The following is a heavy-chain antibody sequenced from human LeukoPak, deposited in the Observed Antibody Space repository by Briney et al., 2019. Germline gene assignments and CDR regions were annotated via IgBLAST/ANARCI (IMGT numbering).Heavy chain of an antibody. CDR2: IIPIFGTA. J-gene: IGHJ6*03. D-gene: IGHD3-22*01. CDR3: ARDRNYYDSSGYRPYYYYYYMDV. Sequence: ASVKVSCKASGGTFSSYAISWVRQAPGQGLEWMGGIIPIFGTANYAQKFQGRVTITTDESTSTAYMELSSLRSEDTAVYYCARDRNYYDSSGYRPYYYYYYMDVWGKGITVTVSS. CDR1: GGTFSSYA. V-gene: IGHV1-69*05.